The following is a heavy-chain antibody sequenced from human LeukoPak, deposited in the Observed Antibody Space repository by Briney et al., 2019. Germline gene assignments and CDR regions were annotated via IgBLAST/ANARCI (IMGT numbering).Heavy chain of an antibody. V-gene: IGHV3-21*01. CDR1: GFTFSAYA. CDR2: ISGSGTNT. J-gene: IGHJ4*02. CDR3: ARAVVGATPLY. Sequence: GGSLRLSCAASGFTFSAYAMSWVRQAPGKGLEWVSAISGSGTNTYYADSVKGRFTISRDNAKNSLYLQMNSLRAEDTAVYYCARAVVGATPLYWGQGTLVTVSS. D-gene: IGHD1-26*01.